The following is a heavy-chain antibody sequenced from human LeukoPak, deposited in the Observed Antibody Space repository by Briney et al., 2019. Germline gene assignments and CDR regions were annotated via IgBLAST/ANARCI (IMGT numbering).Heavy chain of an antibody. CDR3: ARGRAYYDFWRRPQNSDYYGMDV. V-gene: IGHV1-18*01. J-gene: IGHJ6*02. CDR2: ISAYNGNT. CDR1: GYTFTSYG. Sequence: GASVKVSCKASGYTFTSYGISWVRQAPGQGLEWMGWISAYNGNTNYAQKLQGRVTMTTDTSTSTAYMELRSLRSDDTAVYYCARGRAYYDFWRRPQNSDYYGMDVRGQGTTVTVSS. D-gene: IGHD3-3*01.